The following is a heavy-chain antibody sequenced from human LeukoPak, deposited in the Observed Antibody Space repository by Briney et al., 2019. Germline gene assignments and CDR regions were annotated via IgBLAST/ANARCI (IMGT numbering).Heavy chain of an antibody. V-gene: IGHV4-39*01. D-gene: IGHD6-25*01. CDR1: GGSISSSSYY. J-gene: IGHJ4*02. CDR3: ASEGGYTTQYFDY. CDR2: IYYSGST. Sequence: PSGTLSLTCTVSGGSISSSSYYWGWIRQPPGKGLEWIGSIYYSGSTYYNPSPKSRVTISVDTSKNQFSLKLSSVTAADTAVYYCASEGGYTTQYFDYWGQGTLVTVSS.